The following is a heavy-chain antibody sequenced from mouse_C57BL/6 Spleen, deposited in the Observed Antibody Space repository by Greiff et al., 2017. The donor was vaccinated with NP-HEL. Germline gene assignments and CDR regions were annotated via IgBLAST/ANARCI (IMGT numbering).Heavy chain of an antibody. V-gene: IGHV1-4*01. CDR2: INPSSGDT. D-gene: IGHD1-1*01. J-gene: IGHJ2*01. Sequence: QVQLKESGAELARPGASVKMSCKASGYTFTSYTMHWVKQRRGQGLEWIGYINPSSGDTKYNQKFKDKATLTADKSSSTAYMQLSSLTSEDSAVYCCARVSTVVPFDYWGQGTTLTVSS. CDR1: GYTFTSYT. CDR3: ARVSTVVPFDY.